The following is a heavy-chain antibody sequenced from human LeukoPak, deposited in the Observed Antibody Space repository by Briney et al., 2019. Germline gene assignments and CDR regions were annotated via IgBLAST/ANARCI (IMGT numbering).Heavy chain of an antibody. CDR1: GFTFSSYW. CDR3: ARGARGSSTRGRVVDY. V-gene: IGHV3-33*08. Sequence: GGSVRLSCAASGFTFSSYWMHWVRQAPGKGLEWVAVISYDGSYKYYADSVKGRFTISRDNAKNSLYLQMNSLRAEDTAVYYCARGARGSSTRGRVVDYWGQGTLVTVSS. J-gene: IGHJ4*02. D-gene: IGHD2-2*01. CDR2: ISYDGSYK.